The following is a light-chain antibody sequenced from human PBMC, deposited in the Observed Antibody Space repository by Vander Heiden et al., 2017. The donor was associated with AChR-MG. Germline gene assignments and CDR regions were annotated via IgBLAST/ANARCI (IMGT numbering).Light chain of an antibody. CDR3: QVWDSSSDHPV. V-gene: IGLV3-21*03. CDR2: DDS. CDR1: NIGSKS. Sequence: SYVLTQPPSVSVAPGKTARIICGGNNIGSKSVHWYQQKPGQAPVLVVYDDSDRPSGIPDRFSGSNSGNTATLTISRVEAGDEADYYCQVWDSSSDHPVFGGGTKLTVL. J-gene: IGLJ3*02.